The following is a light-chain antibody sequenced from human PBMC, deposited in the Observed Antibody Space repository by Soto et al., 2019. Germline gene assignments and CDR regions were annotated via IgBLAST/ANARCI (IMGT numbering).Light chain of an antibody. J-gene: IGKJ1*01. CDR3: QQYVSSPPT. Sequence: EIVLTQSPATLSLSPGERATLSCRASPSVTNYLAWYQQKPGQPPRLLIYGAFNRAAGIPARFSGSGSGTDFTLTISSLEPEDSAVYYCQQYVSSPPTFGQGTEVEIK. CDR1: PSVTNY. CDR2: GAF. V-gene: IGKV3-20*01.